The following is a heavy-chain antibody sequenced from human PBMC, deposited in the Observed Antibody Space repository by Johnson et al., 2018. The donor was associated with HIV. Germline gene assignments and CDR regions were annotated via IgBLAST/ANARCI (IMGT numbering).Heavy chain of an antibody. V-gene: IGHV3-66*02. CDR1: GFTVSSNY. D-gene: IGHD2-15*01. CDR2: LYSDGGT. Sequence: VQLVESGGGLVQPGGSLRLSCAASGFTVSSNYMSWVRQAPGKGLEWVSVLYSDGGTYYAASVKGRFTIPSDNSKNTLYLQMNSLGADDTAVDYCPREGIWYCSGGSCYGAFDIWGQGTMVTVSS. CDR3: PREGIWYCSGGSCYGAFDI. J-gene: IGHJ3*02.